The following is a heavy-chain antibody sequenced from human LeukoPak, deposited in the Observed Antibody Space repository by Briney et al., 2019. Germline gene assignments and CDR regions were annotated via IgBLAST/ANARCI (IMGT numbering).Heavy chain of an antibody. Sequence: PSETLSLTCTVSGGSISSYYWSWIRQPAGKGLEWIGRIYTSGSTNYNLSLKSRVTMSVDTFKNQFSLKLSSVAAADTAVYYCAREEITMIPIWGQGTMVTVSS. V-gene: IGHV4-4*07. J-gene: IGHJ3*02. CDR2: IYTSGST. CDR3: AREEITMIPI. CDR1: GGSISSYY. D-gene: IGHD3-22*01.